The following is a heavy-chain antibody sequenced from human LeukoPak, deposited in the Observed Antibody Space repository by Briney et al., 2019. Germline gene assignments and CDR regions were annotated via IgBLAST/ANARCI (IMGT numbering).Heavy chain of an antibody. CDR2: IYYSGST. V-gene: IGHV4-59*01. CDR1: GGSISSYY. J-gene: IGHJ3*02. D-gene: IGHD6-13*01. Sequence: SETLSLTCTVSGGSISSYYWSWIRQPPGKGLEWIGYIYYSGSTNYNPSLKSRVTISVDTSKNQFSLKLSSVTAADTAVYYCARDSSSWYDFDAFDIWGQGTMVTVSS. CDR3: ARDSSSWYDFDAFDI.